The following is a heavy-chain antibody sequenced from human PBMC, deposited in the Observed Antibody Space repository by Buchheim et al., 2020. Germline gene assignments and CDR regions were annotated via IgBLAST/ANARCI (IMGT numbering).Heavy chain of an antibody. J-gene: IGHJ6*02. CDR3: ATAGGAWFGELSYPNLYYYGMDV. D-gene: IGHD3-10*01. CDR2: ISGSGEIT. CDR1: GFTFSSYA. V-gene: IGHV3-23*01. Sequence: EVQLLESGGGLVQPGGSLRLSCAASGFTFSSYAMSWVRQAPGKGLEWVSAISGSGEITYYGDAVKGRFSISRDNSRDTLYLQMNSLTVEDTAVYYCATAGGAWFGELSYPNLYYYGMDVWGHGTT.